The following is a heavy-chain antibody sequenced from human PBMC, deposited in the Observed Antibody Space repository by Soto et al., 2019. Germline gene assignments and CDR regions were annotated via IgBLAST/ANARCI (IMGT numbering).Heavy chain of an antibody. J-gene: IGHJ4*02. CDR2: VSHDGSNT. CDR1: GFTFSDYA. CDR3: AKGGRPWLVTSHLNY. Sequence: GPSLTLSSASSGFTFSDYAMHWFRHAPGKGLEWVAVVSHDGSNTHYADTVKGRFTISRDSSKNKVSLEMNSLRAEDTAVDYCAKGGRPWLVTSHLNYWGQGA. V-gene: IGHV3-30*18. D-gene: IGHD6-19*01.